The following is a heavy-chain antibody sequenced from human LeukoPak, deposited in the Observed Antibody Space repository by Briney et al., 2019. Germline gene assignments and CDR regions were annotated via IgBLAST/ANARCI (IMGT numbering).Heavy chain of an antibody. CDR2: ISPYNGNT. J-gene: IGHJ4*02. CDR3: ARDLGSYDSDVYRPY. CDR1: GYTFISYG. D-gene: IGHD3-22*01. Sequence: GASVKVSCKASGYTFISYGISWVRQAPGQGLEWMGWISPYNGNTNYAQKLQGRVTMTTDTSTSTAYMELRSLRSDDTAVYYCARDLGSYDSDVYRPYWGQGPLVTVSS. V-gene: IGHV1-18*01.